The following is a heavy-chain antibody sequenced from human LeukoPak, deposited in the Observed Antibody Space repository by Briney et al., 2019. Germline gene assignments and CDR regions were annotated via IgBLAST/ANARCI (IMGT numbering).Heavy chain of an antibody. CDR2: IYHTGST. V-gene: IGHV4-39*01. Sequence: SETLSLTCTVSGDSISNADYYSWGWIRQPPGRGLEWVASIYHTGSTYYNPSLKSRVTISVDTSKNQFYLKLTSVTAADTAVFYCARHRIPVTGNWFDPWGQGTLVTVSS. J-gene: IGHJ5*02. D-gene: IGHD6-19*01. CDR1: GDSISNADYY. CDR3: ARHRIPVTGNWFDP.